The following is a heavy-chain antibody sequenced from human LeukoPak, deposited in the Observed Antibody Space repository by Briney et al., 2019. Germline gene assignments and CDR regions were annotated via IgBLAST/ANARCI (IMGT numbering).Heavy chain of an antibody. D-gene: IGHD2-2*01. V-gene: IGHV3-30*18. CDR3: AEDGGSSTSCYY. Sequence: GRSLRLSCAASGFTFSSYGMHWVRQAPGKGLEWVAVISYDGSNKYYADSVKGRFTISRDNSKNTLYLQMNSLRAEDTAVYYCAEDGGSSTSCYYWGQGTLVTVSS. CDR2: ISYDGSNK. J-gene: IGHJ4*02. CDR1: GFTFSSYG.